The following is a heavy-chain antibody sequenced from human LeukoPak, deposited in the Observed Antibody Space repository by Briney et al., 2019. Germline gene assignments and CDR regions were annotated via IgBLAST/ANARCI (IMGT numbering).Heavy chain of an antibody. Sequence: PGGSLRLSCAASGFTFSSYWMSWVRQAPGKGLEWVANIKQDGSEKYYVASVKGRFTISRDNAKNSLYLQMNSPRAEDTAVYYCAREQQLVIFDYWGQGTLVTVSS. CDR3: AREQQLVIFDY. V-gene: IGHV3-7*01. CDR2: IKQDGSEK. D-gene: IGHD6-13*01. CDR1: GFTFSSYW. J-gene: IGHJ4*02.